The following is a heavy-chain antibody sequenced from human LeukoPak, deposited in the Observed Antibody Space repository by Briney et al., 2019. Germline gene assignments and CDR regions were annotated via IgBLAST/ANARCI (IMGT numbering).Heavy chain of an antibody. V-gene: IGHV1-46*01. CDR3: ARRPIHYYYGMDV. CDR1: GYTFTSYY. J-gene: IGHJ6*02. CDR2: INPSGGST. Sequence: ASVKVSCKASGYTFTSYYMHWVRQAPGQGLEWMGIINPSGGSTSYAQKFQGRVTMTWDTSTSTVYMELSGLRSEDTAVYYCARRPIHYYYGMDVWGQGTTVTVSS.